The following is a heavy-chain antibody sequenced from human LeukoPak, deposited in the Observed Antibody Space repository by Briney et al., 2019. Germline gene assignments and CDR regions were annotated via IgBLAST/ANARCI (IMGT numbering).Heavy chain of an antibody. D-gene: IGHD3-16*02. CDR3: ATARITFGGVIVMPFDY. CDR2: FDPEDGET. CDR1: GYTLTELS. Sequence: EASVKVSCKVSGYTLTELSMHWVRQAPGKGLEWMGGFDPEDGETIYAQKFQGRVTMTEDTSTDTAYMELSSLRSEDTAVYYCATARITFGGVIVMPFDYWGQGILVTVSS. J-gene: IGHJ4*02. V-gene: IGHV1-24*01.